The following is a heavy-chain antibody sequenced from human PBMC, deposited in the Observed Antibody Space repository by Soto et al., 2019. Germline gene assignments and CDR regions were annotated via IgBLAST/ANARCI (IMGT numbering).Heavy chain of an antibody. CDR1: GYSFNSYY. J-gene: IGHJ3*02. D-gene: IGHD3-10*01. V-gene: IGHV1-46*02. CDR3: ASDYNACQRQYVFDI. CDR2: INPSGAST. Sequence: QVQLVQSGAEVKKPGASVKVACKASGYSFNSYYMHWVRQAPGQGPEWMGVINPSGASTRYAQKFKGRVTMTRDTSTSTVYMELSTLRSEDTALYYCASDYNACQRQYVFDIWGQGTLVTVSS.